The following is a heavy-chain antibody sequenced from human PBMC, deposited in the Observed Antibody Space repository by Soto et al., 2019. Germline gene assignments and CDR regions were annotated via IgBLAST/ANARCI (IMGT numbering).Heavy chain of an antibody. D-gene: IGHD3-3*01. CDR1: GFTFSSYW. CDR2: IKQDGSEK. J-gene: IGHJ6*04. V-gene: IGHV3-7*05. CDR3: ARASYYDFWIGLVGPNCGMDV. Sequence: GGSLRLSCAASGFTFSSYWMSWVRQAPGKGLEWVANIKQDGSEKYYVDSVKGRFTISRDNAKNSLYLQMNSLRAEDTAVYYCARASYYDFWIGLVGPNCGMDVWVKGTRVTGSS.